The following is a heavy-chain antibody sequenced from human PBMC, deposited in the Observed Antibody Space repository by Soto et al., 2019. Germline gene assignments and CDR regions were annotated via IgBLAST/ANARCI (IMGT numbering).Heavy chain of an antibody. CDR3: ATVRYYYDSSGYTVDAFDI. D-gene: IGHD3-22*01. CDR2: INPSGGST. V-gene: IGHV1-46*01. Sequence: ASVKVSCKASGYTFTSYYMHWVRQAPGQGLEWMGIINPSGGSTSYAQKFQSRVTMTRDTSTSTVYMELSSLRSEDTAVYYCATVRYYYDSSGYTVDAFDIWGQGTMVTV. CDR1: GYTFTSYY. J-gene: IGHJ3*02.